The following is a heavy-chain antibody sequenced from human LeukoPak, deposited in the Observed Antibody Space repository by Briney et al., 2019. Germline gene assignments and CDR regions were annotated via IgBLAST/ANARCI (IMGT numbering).Heavy chain of an antibody. CDR3: ARIAVAGVVAFDI. Sequence: PGGSLRLSCTASGFTFSSYGMHWVRQAPGKGLEWVAFIRYDGSNKYYADSVKGRFTISRDNSKNTLYLQMNSLRAEDTAVYYCARIAVAGVVAFDIWGQGTMVTVSS. V-gene: IGHV3-30*02. J-gene: IGHJ3*02. D-gene: IGHD6-19*01. CDR2: IRYDGSNK. CDR1: GFTFSSYG.